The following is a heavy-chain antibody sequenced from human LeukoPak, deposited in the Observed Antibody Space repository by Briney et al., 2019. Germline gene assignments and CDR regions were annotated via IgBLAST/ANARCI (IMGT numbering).Heavy chain of an antibody. CDR1: GYTFTGYY. Sequence: ASVKVSCKASGYTFTGYYMHWVRQAPGQGLEWTGWINPNSGGTNYAQKFQGRVTMTRDTSISTAYMELSRLRSDDTAVYYCARGLWLQLERLGSLYFDYWGQGTLVTVSS. J-gene: IGHJ4*02. D-gene: IGHD1-1*01. CDR2: INPNSGGT. CDR3: ARGLWLQLERLGSLYFDY. V-gene: IGHV1-2*02.